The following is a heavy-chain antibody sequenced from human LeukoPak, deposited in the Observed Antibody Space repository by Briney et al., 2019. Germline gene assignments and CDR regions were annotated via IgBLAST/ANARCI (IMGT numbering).Heavy chain of an antibody. V-gene: IGHV3-15*01. CDR1: GFTFGDYG. CDR2: IKPKTDGETT. Sequence: GGSLRLSCTASGFTFGDYGMSWFRQAPGKGLEWVGRIKPKTDGETTEYAAPVKDRFSISRDDSKSMMYLQMNSLKTEDTAVYYCITPLPYSAQGGQGTLVTVSS. J-gene: IGHJ4*02. CDR3: ITPLPYSAQ. D-gene: IGHD2-21*01.